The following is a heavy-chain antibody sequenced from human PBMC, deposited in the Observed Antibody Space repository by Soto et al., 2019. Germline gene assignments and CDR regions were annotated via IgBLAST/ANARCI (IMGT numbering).Heavy chain of an antibody. CDR2: ITSSGTTI. D-gene: IGHD6-13*01. CDR3: ARDNGIAGSFDP. Sequence: EVQLVESGGGLVKPGGSLRLSCAASGFTFSTYSMNWVRQAPGKGLEWISYITSSGTTIFYADSVKGRFTISRDNAKNSLYLQMNSLRDEDTSVYYCARDNGIAGSFDPWGQGTQVTVSS. CDR1: GFTFSTYS. V-gene: IGHV3-48*02. J-gene: IGHJ5*02.